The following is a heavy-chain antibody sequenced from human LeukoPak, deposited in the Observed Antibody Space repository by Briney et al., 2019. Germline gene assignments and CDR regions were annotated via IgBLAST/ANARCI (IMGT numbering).Heavy chain of an antibody. Sequence: GRSLRLSCAASGFTFSSYGMHWVRPAPGKGLEWVAVISYDGSNKYYADSVKGRFTISRDNSKNTLYLQMNSLRAEDTAVYYCAKSVGTEIDAFDIWGQGTMVTVSS. CDR2: ISYDGSNK. J-gene: IGHJ3*02. CDR3: AKSVGTEIDAFDI. D-gene: IGHD1-1*01. V-gene: IGHV3-30*18. CDR1: GFTFSSYG.